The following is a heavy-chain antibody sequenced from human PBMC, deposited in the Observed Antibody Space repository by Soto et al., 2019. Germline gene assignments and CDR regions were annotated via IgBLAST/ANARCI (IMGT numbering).Heavy chain of an antibody. CDR1: GGTFSSYG. Sequence: SVKVSCKASGGTFSSYGMSWVRQAPGQGLEWMGGLIPFFGTVDYAQTFQGRLTITADKSTSTPFMELSGLTAEDTAVYYCAREYTHTYDYWGQGTLVTVSS. CDR3: AREYTHTYDY. D-gene: IGHD2-2*02. CDR2: LIPFFGTV. V-gene: IGHV1-69*06. J-gene: IGHJ4*02.